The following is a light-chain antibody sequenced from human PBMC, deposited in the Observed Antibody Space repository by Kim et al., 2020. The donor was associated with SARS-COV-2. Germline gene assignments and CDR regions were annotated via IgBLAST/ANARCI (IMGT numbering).Light chain of an antibody. J-gene: IGLJ1*01. Sequence: GQSGSISCTGTSSDVVVYGYVSWYQQHPGKAPKLVIYDVSERPSGVPDRFSGSKSGNTASLTISGLQAEDEADYYCCSSAGTHTYVFGTTTEVTVL. CDR3: CSSAGTHTYV. CDR1: SSDVVVYGY. CDR2: DVS. V-gene: IGLV2-11*02.